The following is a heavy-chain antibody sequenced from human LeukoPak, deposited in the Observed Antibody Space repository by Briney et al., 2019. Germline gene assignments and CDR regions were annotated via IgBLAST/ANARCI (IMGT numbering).Heavy chain of an antibody. CDR2: IWYDGSNK. CDR1: GFTFSSYW. CDR3: ARGVRGIYDSSGYYLDY. J-gene: IGHJ4*02. D-gene: IGHD3-22*01. Sequence: PGGSLKLSCAASGFTFSSYWMSWVRQAPGKGLEWVAVIWYDGSNKYYADSVKGRFTISRDNFKNTLYLQMNSLRAEDTAVYYCARGVRGIYDSSGYYLDYWGQGTLVTVSS. V-gene: IGHV3-33*08.